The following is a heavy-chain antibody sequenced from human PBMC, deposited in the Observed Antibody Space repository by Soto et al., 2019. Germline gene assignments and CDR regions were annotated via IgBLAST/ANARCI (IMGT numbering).Heavy chain of an antibody. V-gene: IGHV3-33*01. CDR1: GFTFSSYG. D-gene: IGHD3-9*01. CDR2: IWCDGSNK. CDR3: ARSRVSTGSLLDV. J-gene: IGHJ6*03. Sequence: GGSLRLSCAASGFTFSSYGMHWVRQAPGKGLEWVAVIWCDGSNKYYADSVKGRFTISRDNSKNTLYLQMNSLRAEDTAVYYCARSRVSTGSLLDVWGKGTTGTVSS.